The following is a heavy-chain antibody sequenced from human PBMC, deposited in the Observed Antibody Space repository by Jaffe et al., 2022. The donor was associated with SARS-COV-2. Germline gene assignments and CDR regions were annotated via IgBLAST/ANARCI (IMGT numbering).Heavy chain of an antibody. CDR1: GYTFTSYA. CDR2: INTNTGNP. J-gene: IGHJ4*02. D-gene: IGHD3-22*01. CDR3: ARWGYYDSSGYYNWGVYYFDY. V-gene: IGHV7-4-1*02. Sequence: QVQLVQSGSELKKPGASVKVSCKASGYTFTSYAMNWVRQAPGQGLEWMGWINTNTGNPTYAQGFTGRFVFSLDTSVSTAYLQISSLKAEDTAVYYCARWGYYDSSGYYNWGVYYFDYWGQGTLVTVSS.